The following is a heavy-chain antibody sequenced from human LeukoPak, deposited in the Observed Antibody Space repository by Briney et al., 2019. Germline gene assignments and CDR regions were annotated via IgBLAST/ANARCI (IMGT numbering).Heavy chain of an antibody. CDR3: AKDTTDCSSTSCYILSYFDY. D-gene: IGHD2-2*02. V-gene: IGHV4-34*01. CDR2: INHSGST. J-gene: IGHJ4*02. Sequence: SETLSLTCAVYGGSFSGYYWSWIRQPPGKGLEWIGEINHSGSTNYNPSLKSRVTISVDTSKNQFSLKLSSVTAADTAVYYCAKDTTDCSSTSCYILSYFDYWGQGTLVTVSS. CDR1: GGSFSGYY.